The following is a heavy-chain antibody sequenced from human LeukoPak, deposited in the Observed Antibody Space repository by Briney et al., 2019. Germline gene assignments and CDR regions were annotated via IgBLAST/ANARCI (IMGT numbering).Heavy chain of an antibody. Sequence: SETLSLTCTVSGGSISSSSYYWGWIRQPPGKGLEWIGSIYYSGSTYYNPSLKSRVTISVDTSKNQFSLKLSSVTAADTAVYYCARDRTTYSSSWYHWFDPWGQGTLVTVSS. V-gene: IGHV4-39*07. D-gene: IGHD6-13*01. CDR2: IYYSGST. CDR1: GGSISSSSYY. J-gene: IGHJ5*02. CDR3: ARDRTTYSSSWYHWFDP.